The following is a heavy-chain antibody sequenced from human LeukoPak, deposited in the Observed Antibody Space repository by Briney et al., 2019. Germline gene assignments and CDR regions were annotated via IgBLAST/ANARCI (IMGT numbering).Heavy chain of an antibody. J-gene: IGHJ4*02. D-gene: IGHD1-26*01. CDR3: ARSGSGSFPFDY. CDR2: ISGSSVSI. Sequence: TGGSLRLSCAASGFSLNTYGMSWVRQAPGKGLEWVSYISGSSVSIYYADSVKGRFTISRDNAKSSLYLQMNSLRDEDTAVYYCARSGSGSFPFDYWGQGTLVTVSS. V-gene: IGHV3-48*02. CDR1: GFSLNTYG.